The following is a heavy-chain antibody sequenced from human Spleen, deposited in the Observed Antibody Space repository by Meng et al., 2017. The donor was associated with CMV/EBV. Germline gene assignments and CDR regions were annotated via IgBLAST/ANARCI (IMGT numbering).Heavy chain of an antibody. J-gene: IGHJ4*02. CDR2: INPNSGGS. V-gene: IGHV1-2*02. D-gene: IGHD3-22*01. CDR3: ARGQYYDGSRQGDYLDN. CDR1: YSFTDYY. Sequence: YSFTDYYMHWVRQAPGQGLEWMGWINPNSGGSDFAQKFQGRVTMTRDTSVTTAHMELSRLRFDDTAMYYCARGQYYDGSRQGDYLDNWGQGTLVTVSS.